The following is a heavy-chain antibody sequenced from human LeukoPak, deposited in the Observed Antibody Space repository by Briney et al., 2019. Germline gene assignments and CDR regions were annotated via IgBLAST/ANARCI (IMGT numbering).Heavy chain of an antibody. CDR1: GFTFSSYG. D-gene: IGHD1-1*01. CDR3: ARSGLQLERRGINWFDP. Sequence: HPGGSLRLSCAASGFTFSSYGMHWVRQAPGKGLEWVAVIWYDGSNKYYADSVKGRFTISRDNSKNTLYLQMNSLRAEDTAVYYCARSGLQLERRGINWFDPWGQGTLVTVSS. V-gene: IGHV3-33*01. CDR2: IWYDGSNK. J-gene: IGHJ5*02.